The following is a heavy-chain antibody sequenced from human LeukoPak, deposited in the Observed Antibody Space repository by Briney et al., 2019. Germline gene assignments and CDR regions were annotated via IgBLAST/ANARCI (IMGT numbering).Heavy chain of an antibody. D-gene: IGHD3-22*01. CDR2: IIPIFGIA. Sequence: GASVKVSCKASGGTFSSYAISWVRQAPGQGLEWMGRIIPIFGIANYAQKFQGRVTITADKSTSIAYMELSSLRSEDTAVYYCARARSDYYDSSGYYYTSGFDIWGQGTMVTVSS. CDR1: GGTFSSYA. V-gene: IGHV1-69*04. J-gene: IGHJ3*02. CDR3: ARARSDYYDSSGYYYTSGFDI.